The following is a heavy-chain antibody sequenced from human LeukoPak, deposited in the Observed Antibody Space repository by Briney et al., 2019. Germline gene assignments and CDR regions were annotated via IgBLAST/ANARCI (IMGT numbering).Heavy chain of an antibody. CDR2: ISSSSSYI. D-gene: IGHD1-26*01. CDR3: ARGGGGSYYHLLDY. Sequence: GGSLRLSCSASGFTFSSYAMHWVRQAPGKGLEWVSSISSSSSYIYYADSVKGRFTISRDNAKNSLYLQMNSLRAEDTAVYYCARGGGGSYYHLLDYWGQGTLVTVSS. J-gene: IGHJ4*02. CDR1: GFTFSSYA. V-gene: IGHV3-21*01.